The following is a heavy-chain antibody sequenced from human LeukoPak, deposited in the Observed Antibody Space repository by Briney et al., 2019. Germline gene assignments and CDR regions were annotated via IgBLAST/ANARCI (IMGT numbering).Heavy chain of an antibody. D-gene: IGHD2-2*01. V-gene: IGHV4-61*02. Sequence: PSQTLSLTCTVSGGSISSGSYYWSWIRQPAGKGLEWNGRIYTSGSTNYNPSLKSRVTISVDTSKNQFSLKLSSVTAADTAVYYCAATDIVVVPAAPHFDYWGQGTLVTVSS. CDR2: IYTSGST. J-gene: IGHJ4*02. CDR1: GGSISSGSYY. CDR3: AATDIVVVPAAPHFDY.